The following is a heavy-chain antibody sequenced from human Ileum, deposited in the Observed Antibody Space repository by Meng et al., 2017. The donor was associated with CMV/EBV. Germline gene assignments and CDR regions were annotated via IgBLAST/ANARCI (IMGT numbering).Heavy chain of an antibody. Sequence: QVSLQESGPGLVKPSETLYLTCTVSGGSISSYYWSWIRQPPGKGLEWIGYIYYSGSTNYNPSLKSRVTISVDTSKNQFSLKLSSVTAADTAVYYCARSLTSYDSSGYYFDYWGQGTLVTVSS. D-gene: IGHD3-22*01. CDR1: GGSISSYY. CDR2: IYYSGST. V-gene: IGHV4-59*01. CDR3: ARSLTSYDSSGYYFDY. J-gene: IGHJ4*02.